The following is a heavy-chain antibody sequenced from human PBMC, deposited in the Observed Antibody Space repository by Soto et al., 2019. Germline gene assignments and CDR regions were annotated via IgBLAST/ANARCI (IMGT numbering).Heavy chain of an antibody. CDR3: ARVFASSGYYYVHAFDL. V-gene: IGHV1-46*01. D-gene: IGHD3-22*01. J-gene: IGHJ3*01. CDR2: INPSGGST. Sequence: XSVKVSCSAAGYTFSSYYMHWVRQAPGQGLEWMGIINPSGGSTSYAQKFQGRVTMTRDTSTSTVYMELSSLRSEDTAVYYCARVFASSGYYYVHAFDLRGQGTMGTVSS. CDR1: GYTFSSYY.